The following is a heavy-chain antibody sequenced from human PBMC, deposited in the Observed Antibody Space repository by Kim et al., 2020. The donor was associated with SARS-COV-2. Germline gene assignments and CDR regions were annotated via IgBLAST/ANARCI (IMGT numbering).Heavy chain of an antibody. V-gene: IGHV3-23*01. CDR2: ISGRGGST. CDR1: GFTFSRYA. J-gene: IGHJ4*02. Sequence: SLLLSFSASGFTFSRYAMSWVRQGPGDVWAWVSVISGRGGSTYYAGSVKGRFTISRDNSKNTMYLQMNSLRAEDTAVYYCAKDSGNDHGDQLDYWGQGTLVTVSS. D-gene: IGHD4-17*01. CDR3: AKDSGNDHGDQLDY.